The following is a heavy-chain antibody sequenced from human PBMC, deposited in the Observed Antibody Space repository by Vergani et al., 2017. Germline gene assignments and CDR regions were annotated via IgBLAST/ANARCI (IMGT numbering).Heavy chain of an antibody. V-gene: IGHV3-48*01. D-gene: IGHD2-2*01. CDR2: ISSSSSTI. CDR1: GFTFSSYS. Sequence: EVQLVESGGGLVQPGGSLRLSCAASGFTFSSYSMNWVHQAPGKGLEWVSYISSSSSTIYYADSVKGRFTISRDNAKNSLYLQMNSLRAEDTAVYYCMGYCRSTSCYAGADRAYWGQGTLVTVSS. J-gene: IGHJ4*02. CDR3: MGYCRSTSCYAGADRAY.